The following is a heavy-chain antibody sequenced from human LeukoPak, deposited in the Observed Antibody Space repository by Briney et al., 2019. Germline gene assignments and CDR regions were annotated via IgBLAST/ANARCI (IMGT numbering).Heavy chain of an antibody. Sequence: GGSLRLSCAASGFTFSNYEMHWVRQAPGKGLEWVSYISSSGSTIYYADSVKGRFTISRDNAKNSLYLQMNSLRAEDTAVYYCARASVGYYDSGRYYYYMDVWGKGTTVTISS. D-gene: IGHD3-22*01. CDR3: ARASVGYYDSGRYYYYMDV. CDR2: ISSSGSTI. CDR1: GFTFSNYE. V-gene: IGHV3-48*03. J-gene: IGHJ6*03.